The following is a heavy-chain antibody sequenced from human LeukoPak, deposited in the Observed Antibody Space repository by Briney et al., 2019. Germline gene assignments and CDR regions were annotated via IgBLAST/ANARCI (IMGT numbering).Heavy chain of an antibody. CDR3: AHSKRGGGYYINAFAG. CDR1: RASTCAYY. Sequence: PSETLSLTCTVSRASTCAYYWSWIRQPPAKGLEWIGYTYSDGNANYNPSLKSRVTISIYTSENQISLRLTSVTAADTAIYFCAHSKRGGGYYINAFAGWGQGALVTISS. CDR2: TYSDGNA. V-gene: IGHV4-59*01. D-gene: IGHD1-26*01. J-gene: IGHJ3*01.